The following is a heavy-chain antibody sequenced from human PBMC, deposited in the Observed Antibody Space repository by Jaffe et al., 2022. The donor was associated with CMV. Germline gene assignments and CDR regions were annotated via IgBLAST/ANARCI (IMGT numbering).Heavy chain of an antibody. Sequence: QVQLVQSGAEMKKPGSSVKVSCKASGGTFSSYGISWVRQAPGQGLEWMGGIIPIFGTAHYAQKFQGRVTITADESTSTAYMELSTLRSEDTAVYYCARPAGSGVTTTLDYWGQGTLVTVSS. CDR3: ARPAGSGVTTTLDY. D-gene: IGHD3-10*01. V-gene: IGHV1-69*01. CDR1: GGTFSSYG. J-gene: IGHJ4*02. CDR2: IIPIFGTA.